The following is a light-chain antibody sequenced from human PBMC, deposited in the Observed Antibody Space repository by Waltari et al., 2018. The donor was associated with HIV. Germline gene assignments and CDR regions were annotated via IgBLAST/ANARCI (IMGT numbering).Light chain of an antibody. CDR1: QSISGK. CDR2: STS. J-gene: IGKJ1*01. V-gene: IGKV3-15*01. CDR3: QQYDNWPRT. Sequence: EIVMTQSPATLSGSPGERVTLSCRASQSISGKLAWYQQRPGQAPTFLIYSTSTRAPGVPARFSGGGSGTEYTLTITSLQSEDFAFYYCQQYDNWPRTFGQGTKVDVK.